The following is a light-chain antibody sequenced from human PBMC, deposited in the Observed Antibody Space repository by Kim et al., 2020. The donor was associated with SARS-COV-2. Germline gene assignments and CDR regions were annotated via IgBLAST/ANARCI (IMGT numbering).Light chain of an antibody. CDR1: QSISSY. CDR3: QQSYSTPYT. J-gene: IGKJ2*01. V-gene: IGKV1-39*01. Sequence: ASVGDRVTITCRASQSISSYLNWYQQKPGKAPKLLIYAASSLQSGVPSRFSGSGSGTDFTLNISSLQPEDFATYYCQQSYSTPYTFGQGTKLEI. CDR2: AAS.